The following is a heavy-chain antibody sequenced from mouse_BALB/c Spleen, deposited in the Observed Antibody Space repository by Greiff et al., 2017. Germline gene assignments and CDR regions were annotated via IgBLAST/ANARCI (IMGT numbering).Heavy chain of an antibody. CDR1: GFTFSNYW. Sequence: EVKLMESGGGLVQPGGSMKLSCVASGFTFSNYWMNWVRQSPEKGLEWVAEIRLKSNNYATHYAESVKGRFTISRDDSKSSVYLQMNNLRAEDTGIYYCTLSTMITAWFAYWGQGTLVTVSA. CDR2: IRLKSNNYAT. V-gene: IGHV6-6*02. D-gene: IGHD2-4*01. J-gene: IGHJ3*01. CDR3: TLSTMITAWFAY.